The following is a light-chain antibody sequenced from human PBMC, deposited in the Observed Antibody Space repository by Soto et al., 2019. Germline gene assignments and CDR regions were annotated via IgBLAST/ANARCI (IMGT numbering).Light chain of an antibody. Sequence: QSVLTQPASVSGSPGQSITISCTGTSSDVGASNSVSWYQQHPGKAPKLMIYEVSNRPSGVSNRFSGSKSGNTASLTISGLQAEDEADYFCSSYTARSTLVFGGGTKLTVL. V-gene: IGLV2-14*01. J-gene: IGLJ3*02. CDR3: SSYTARSTLV. CDR1: SSDVGASNS. CDR2: EVS.